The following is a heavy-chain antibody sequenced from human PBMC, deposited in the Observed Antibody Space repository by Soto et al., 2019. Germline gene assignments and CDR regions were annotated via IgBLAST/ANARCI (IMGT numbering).Heavy chain of an antibody. D-gene: IGHD3-16*01. CDR1: GGSFSSYA. Sequence: QVLLVQSGAEVKKPGSSVRVSCKPSGGSFSSYAVNWLRQAPGQGLEWVGGIIPVFGTVNYAQTFQGRVTITADESTNTSYMELSSLSSEDTAVYYCARVLKGALRQLWPLGDWGQGTLVTVSS. V-gene: IGHV1-69*01. CDR3: ARVLKGALRQLWPLGD. CDR2: IIPVFGTV. J-gene: IGHJ4*02.